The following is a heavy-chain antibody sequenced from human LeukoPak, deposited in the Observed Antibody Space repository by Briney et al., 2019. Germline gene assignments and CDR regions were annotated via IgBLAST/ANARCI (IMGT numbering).Heavy chain of an antibody. J-gene: IGHJ4*02. D-gene: IGHD6-13*01. V-gene: IGHV4-30-2*01. CDR2: IYHSGST. Sequence: PSETLSLTCAVSGGSISSGGYSWSWIRQPPGKGLEWIGYIYHSGSTYYNPSLKSRVTISVDRSKNQFSLKLSSVTAADTAVYYCARGPRYSSSWYGPYYFDYLGQGTLVTVSS. CDR1: GGSISSGGYS. CDR3: ARGPRYSSSWYGPYYFDY.